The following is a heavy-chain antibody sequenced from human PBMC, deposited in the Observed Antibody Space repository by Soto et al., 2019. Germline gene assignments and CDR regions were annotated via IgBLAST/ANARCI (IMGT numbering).Heavy chain of an antibody. Sequence: EVQLVESGGGLVKPGGSLRLSCAASGFIFSSHSMNWVRQAPGKGLESVSFISSSSTYISYADSVRGRFTVSRDNAENSLYLQMYGLRVEDTGIYYCAKGATRRGGAFEMWGQGTAVTVSS. V-gene: IGHV3-21*01. CDR3: AKGATRRGGAFEM. CDR1: GFIFSSHS. J-gene: IGHJ3*02. D-gene: IGHD5-12*01. CDR2: ISSSSTYI.